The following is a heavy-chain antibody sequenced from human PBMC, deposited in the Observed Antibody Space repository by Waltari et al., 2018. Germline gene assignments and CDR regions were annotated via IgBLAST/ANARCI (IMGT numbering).Heavy chain of an antibody. Sequence: QVQLVQAGAAVQEPGSSVKVSCTASGGTCSRYAFTRVRQAPGQGLEWMGGIIPILGIANYAQKFQGRVTITADKSTSTAYMELSSLRSEDTAVYYCARAPAGQSSDYWGQGTLVTVSS. CDR1: GGTCSRYA. V-gene: IGHV1-69*10. CDR3: ARAPAGQSSDY. CDR2: IIPILGIA. D-gene: IGHD6-13*01. J-gene: IGHJ4*02.